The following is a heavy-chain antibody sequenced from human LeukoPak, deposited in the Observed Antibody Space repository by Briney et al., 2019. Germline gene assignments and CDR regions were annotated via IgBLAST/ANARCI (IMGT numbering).Heavy chain of an antibody. J-gene: IGHJ4*02. Sequence: SVKVSCKAFGGTFSSYAISWVRQAPGQGLEWMGRIIPIFDTVNYAQKFQGRVTITTDESTSTAYMELSSLRSEDTAVYYCARSGLGRYRSGRMGGFVYWGQGTLVTVSS. CDR2: IIPIFDTV. D-gene: IGHD5-18*01. CDR3: ARSGLGRYRSGRMGGFVY. V-gene: IGHV1-69*05. CDR1: GGTFSSYA.